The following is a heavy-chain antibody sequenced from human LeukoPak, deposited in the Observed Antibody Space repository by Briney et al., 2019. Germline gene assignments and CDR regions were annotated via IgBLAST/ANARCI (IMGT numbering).Heavy chain of an antibody. CDR1: GFTFSSYA. D-gene: IGHD3-10*01. J-gene: IGHJ4*02. Sequence: GGSPRLSCSASGFTFSSYAMHWVRQAPGQGLEYVSAISRNGGSTYYAVSVKGRFTISRDNSKNTLYLQMSSLRAEDTAVYYCVKGSGKVGYYGSGRWYFDYWGQGTLVTVSS. CDR3: VKGSGKVGYYGSGRWYFDY. CDR2: ISRNGGST. V-gene: IGHV3-64D*06.